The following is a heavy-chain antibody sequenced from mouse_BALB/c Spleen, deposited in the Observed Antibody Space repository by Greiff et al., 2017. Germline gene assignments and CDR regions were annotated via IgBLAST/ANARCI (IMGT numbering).Heavy chain of an antibody. Sequence: QVQLQQSGPGLVQPSQSLSITCTVSGFSLTSYGVHWVRQSPGKGLEWLGVIWSGGSTDYNAAFISRLSISKDNSKCHVFFKMISLQADDTAIYYCAAGDYGRGFAYWGQGTLVTVSA. CDR3: AAGDYGRGFAY. D-gene: IGHD1-1*01. J-gene: IGHJ3*01. CDR1: GFSLTSYG. CDR2: IWSGGST. V-gene: IGHV2-4-1*01.